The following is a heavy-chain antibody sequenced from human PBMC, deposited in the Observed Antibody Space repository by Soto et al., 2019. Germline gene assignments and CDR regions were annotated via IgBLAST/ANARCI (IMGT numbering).Heavy chain of an antibody. CDR3: AKELQRGMAV. V-gene: IGHV1-2*02. D-gene: IGHD4-4*01. Sequence: QVHLVQSGAEVKQPGASVKVSCKASGYTFSVYHMHWVRQAPGQGLEWMGWVHPNSAGTNYAQSYEGRVTLTRDTSVNTAYLELSRPTSDDTAVYYCAKELQRGMAVWGQWTAVTVSS. CDR2: VHPNSAGT. J-gene: IGHJ6*02. CDR1: GYTFSVYH.